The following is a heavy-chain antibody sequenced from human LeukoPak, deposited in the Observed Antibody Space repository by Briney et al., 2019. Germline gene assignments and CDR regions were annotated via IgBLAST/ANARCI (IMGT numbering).Heavy chain of an antibody. CDR1: GGSISSYY. CDR3: ARDKIATITRGRVARWFDP. D-gene: IGHD5-24*01. CDR2: IYTSGST. V-gene: IGHV4-4*07. J-gene: IGHJ5*02. Sequence: SETLSLTCTVSGGSISSYYWSWIRQPAGKGLEWIGRIYTSGSTNYNPSLKSRVTMSVDTSKNQFSLKLSSVTAADTAVYYCARDKIATITRGRVARWFDPWGQGTLVTVSS.